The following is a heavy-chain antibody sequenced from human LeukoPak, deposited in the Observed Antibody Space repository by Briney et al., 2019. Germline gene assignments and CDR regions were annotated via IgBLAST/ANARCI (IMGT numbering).Heavy chain of an antibody. Sequence: GGSLRLSCAASGFTFSSYSMNWVRQAPGKGLEWVSYISSSSTIYYADSVKGRFTISRDNAKNSLYLQMNSLRAEDTAVYYCARVDDGTGYPQLPFDYWGQGTLVTVSS. CDR1: GFTFSSYS. CDR2: ISSSSTI. V-gene: IGHV3-48*01. D-gene: IGHD3-22*01. J-gene: IGHJ4*02. CDR3: ARVDDGTGYPQLPFDY.